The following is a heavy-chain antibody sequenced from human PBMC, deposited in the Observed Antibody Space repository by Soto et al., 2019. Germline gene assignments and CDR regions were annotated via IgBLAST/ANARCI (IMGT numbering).Heavy chain of an antibody. D-gene: IGHD6-19*01. CDR3: ARPPKQSREYYMDV. V-gene: IGHV3-33*01. CDR1: GFTFSSYG. CDR2: IWYDGSNK. Sequence: WGSLRLSCAASGFTFSSYGMHWVRQAPGKGLEWVAVIWYDGSNKYYADSVKGRFTISRDNSKNTLYLQMNSLRAEDTAVYYCARPPKQSREYYMDVWGKGTTVTVSS. J-gene: IGHJ6*03.